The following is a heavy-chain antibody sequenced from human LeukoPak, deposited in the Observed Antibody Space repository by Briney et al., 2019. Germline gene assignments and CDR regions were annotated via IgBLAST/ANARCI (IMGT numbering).Heavy chain of an antibody. CDR2: INPNSGGT. CDR3: ARAPNRRTAYYMDV. J-gene: IGHJ6*03. V-gene: IGHV1-2*06. D-gene: IGHD1-14*01. Sequence: GASVKVSCKASGYTFTGYYMHWVRQAPGQGLEWMGRINPNSGGTNYAQKFQGRVTMTRDTSISTAYMELSRPRSDDTAVYYCARAPNRRTAYYMDVWGKGTTVTVSS. CDR1: GYTFTGYY.